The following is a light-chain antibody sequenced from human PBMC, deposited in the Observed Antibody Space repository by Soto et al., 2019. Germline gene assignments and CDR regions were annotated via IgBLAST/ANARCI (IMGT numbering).Light chain of an antibody. J-gene: IGLJ1*01. CDR2: ANT. V-gene: IGLV1-40*01. Sequence: QSALTQPPSVSGAPGQRVTISCTGSSSSIGAGYDVHWYQQLPGTAPKLLINANTNRPSGVPGRFSGSKSGTSASLAITGLQAEDEADYYCQSYDSSLSGYVFGTGTKVTVL. CDR3: QSYDSSLSGYV. CDR1: SSSIGAGYD.